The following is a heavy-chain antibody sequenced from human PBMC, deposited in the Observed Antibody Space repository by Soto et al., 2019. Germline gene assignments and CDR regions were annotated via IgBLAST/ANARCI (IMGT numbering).Heavy chain of an antibody. CDR2: INSDGSST. D-gene: IGHD3-22*01. V-gene: IGHV3-74*01. CDR3: ARDTRRPDSSGYYGYYYYYYGMDV. Sequence: GGSLRLSCAASGFTFSSYWMHWVRQAPGKGLVWVSRINSDGSSTSYADSVKGRFTISRDNAKNTLYLQMNSLRAEDTAVYYCARDTRRPDSSGYYGYYYYYYGMDVWGQGTTVTVSS. J-gene: IGHJ6*02. CDR1: GFTFSSYW.